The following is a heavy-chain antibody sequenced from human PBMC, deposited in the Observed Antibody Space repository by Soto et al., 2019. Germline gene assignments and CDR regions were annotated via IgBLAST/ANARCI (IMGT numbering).Heavy chain of an antibody. CDR2: ISYDGSNK. J-gene: IGHJ4*02. D-gene: IGHD3-22*01. V-gene: IGHV3-30*18. CDR3: AKDRTAVVVNYFDY. CDR1: GFTFSSYG. Sequence: LRLSCAASGFTFSSYGMHWVRQAPGKGLEWVAVISYDGSNKYYADSVKGRFTISRDNSKNTLYLQMNSLRAEDTAVYYCAKDRTAVVVNYFDYWGQGTLVTVS.